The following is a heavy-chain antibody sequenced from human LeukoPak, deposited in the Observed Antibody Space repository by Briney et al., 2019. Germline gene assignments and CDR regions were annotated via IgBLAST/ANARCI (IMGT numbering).Heavy chain of an antibody. CDR2: IYYSGSA. D-gene: IGHD3-16*01. Sequence: SQTLSLTCTVSGGSISSGGYYWSWIRLHPGKGLEWIGYIYYSGSAYYNPSLKSRITISVDTSKNQFSLKLNSVTAADTAVYYCARGWASSRRKAFDIWGQGTMVTVSS. CDR3: ARGWASSRRKAFDI. V-gene: IGHV4-31*03. J-gene: IGHJ3*02. CDR1: GGSISSGGYY.